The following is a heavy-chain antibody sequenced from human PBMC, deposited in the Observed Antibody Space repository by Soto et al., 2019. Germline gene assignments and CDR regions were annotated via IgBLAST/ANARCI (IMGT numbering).Heavy chain of an antibody. CDR3: AHCYWVAKFDY. Sequence: VSGPTLVNPTQTLTLTCTFSGFSLSTTGVGVGWLRQPPGKALEWLALIYWDDDKRYSPSQKSRLTTTKDTSKNQVVLTMTNVDPLDTATYYCAHCYWVAKFDYWGQGTLVTVSS. CDR1: GFSLSTTGVG. J-gene: IGHJ4*02. V-gene: IGHV2-5*02. D-gene: IGHD2-21*01. CDR2: IYWDDDK.